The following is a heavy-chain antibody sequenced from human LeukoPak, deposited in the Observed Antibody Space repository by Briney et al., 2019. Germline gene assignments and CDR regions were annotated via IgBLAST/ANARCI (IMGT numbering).Heavy chain of an antibody. CDR2: IYHSGST. D-gene: IGHD3-16*02. J-gene: IGHJ3*02. CDR3: ARVGGWAFGGVIVRFAFDI. Sequence: PSETLSLTCTVSGGSISSYYWSWIRQPPGKGLEWIGSIYHSGSTYYNPSLKSRVTISVDTSKNQFSLKLSSVTAADTAVYYCARVGGWAFGGVIVRFAFDIWGQGTMVTVSS. V-gene: IGHV4-59*01. CDR1: GGSISSYY.